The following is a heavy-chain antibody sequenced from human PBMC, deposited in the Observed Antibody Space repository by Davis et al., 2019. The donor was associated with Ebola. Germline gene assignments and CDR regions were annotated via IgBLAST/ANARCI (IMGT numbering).Heavy chain of an antibody. CDR3: ARDRRWELLKGFDY. CDR1: GFTFSNAW. Sequence: GGSLRLSCAASGFTFSNAWMSWVRQAPGKGLEWVSVIYSGGSTYYADSVKGRFTISRHNSKNTLYLQMNSLRAEDTAVYYCARDRRWELLKGFDYWGQGTLVTVSS. D-gene: IGHD1-26*01. J-gene: IGHJ4*02. V-gene: IGHV3-53*01. CDR2: IYSGGST.